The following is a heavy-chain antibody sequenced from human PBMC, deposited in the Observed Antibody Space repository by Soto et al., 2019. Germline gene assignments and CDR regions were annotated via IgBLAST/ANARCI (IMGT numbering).Heavy chain of an antibody. V-gene: IGHV3-11*01. D-gene: IGHD2-15*01. Sequence: GGSLRLSCAASGFIFSDYYMTWIRQAPGKGLEWVSYISGSGDNIHYADSVKGRFTISRDNAKNSLYLQMDSLRVEDTAVYYCARGACITCYYDDWFDTWGQGTLVTVSS. CDR3: ARGACITCYYDDWFDT. J-gene: IGHJ5*02. CDR2: ISGSGDNI. CDR1: GFIFSDYY.